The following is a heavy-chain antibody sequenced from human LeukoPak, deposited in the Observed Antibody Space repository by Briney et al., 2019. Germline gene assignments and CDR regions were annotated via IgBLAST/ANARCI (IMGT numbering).Heavy chain of an antibody. J-gene: IGHJ3*01. CDR3: ARDAPYDSRGYYPLSDAFDL. CDR1: GFSISSGYY. Sequence: PSETLSLTCAVSGFSISSGYYWGWIRQPPGKGPDWIASVYHSGSTYYNPSLKSRVSMSVDTSKNQFSLKLSSVTAADTAMYYCARDAPYDSRGYYPLSDAFDLWGQGTMVTVSS. D-gene: IGHD3-22*01. CDR2: VYHSGST. V-gene: IGHV4-38-2*02.